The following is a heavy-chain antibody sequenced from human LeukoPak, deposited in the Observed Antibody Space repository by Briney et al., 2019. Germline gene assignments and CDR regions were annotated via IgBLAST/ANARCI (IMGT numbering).Heavy chain of an antibody. J-gene: IGHJ4*02. Sequence: ASVEVSCKASGYTFTSYGISWVRQAPGQGLEWMGWISAYNGNTNYAQKLQGRVTMTTDTSTSTAYMELRSLRSDGTAVYYCARDSYYDILTHLDYWGQGTLVTVSS. CDR2: ISAYNGNT. V-gene: IGHV1-18*04. CDR3: ARDSYYDILTHLDY. CDR1: GYTFTSYG. D-gene: IGHD3-9*01.